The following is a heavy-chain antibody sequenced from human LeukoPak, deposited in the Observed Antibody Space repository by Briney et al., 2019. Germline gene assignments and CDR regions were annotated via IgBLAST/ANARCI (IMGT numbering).Heavy chain of an antibody. Sequence: ASVKLSCKASGYTFTTYYMHWVRQAPGQGLEWMGIINPSSGSTSYAQKFQGRVTMTRDTSTSTVYMELRSLRSEDTAIYYCARVLGAHRYGSIDHWGQGTLVTVSS. CDR2: INPSSGST. D-gene: IGHD5-18*01. J-gene: IGHJ4*02. CDR3: ARVLGAHRYGSIDH. CDR1: GYTFTTYY. V-gene: IGHV1-46*01.